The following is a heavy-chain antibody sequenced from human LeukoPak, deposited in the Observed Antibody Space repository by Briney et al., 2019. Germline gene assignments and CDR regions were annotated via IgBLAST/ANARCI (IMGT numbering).Heavy chain of an antibody. CDR1: GFTFSNYG. Sequence: GGSLRLSCAGAGFTFSNYGMSWVRQAPGKGLEWVSVISRSGTETYHADSVRGRFTISRDNAKNTLYLQMNSLRAEDTAVYYCASDYGDPDYWGQGTLVTVSS. CDR3: ASDYGDPDY. V-gene: IGHV3-23*01. J-gene: IGHJ4*02. CDR2: ISRSGTET. D-gene: IGHD4-17*01.